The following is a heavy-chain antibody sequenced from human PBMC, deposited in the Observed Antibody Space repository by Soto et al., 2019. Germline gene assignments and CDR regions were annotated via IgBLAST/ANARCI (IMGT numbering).Heavy chain of an antibody. CDR3: ARVLYSSSWYE. J-gene: IGHJ4*02. Sequence: GSSVKVSCKASGYRFTGYYMHWVRQAPGQGLEWMGWINPNGGGTNYAQRFQGRVTMTRDTSISTAYMELSRLRSDDTAVYYCARVLYSSSWYEWGQGTLVTVSS. D-gene: IGHD6-13*01. CDR2: INPNGGGT. V-gene: IGHV1-2*02. CDR1: GYRFTGYY.